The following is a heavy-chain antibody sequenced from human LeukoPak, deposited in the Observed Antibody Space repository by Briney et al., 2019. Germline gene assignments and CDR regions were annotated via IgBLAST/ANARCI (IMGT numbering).Heavy chain of an antibody. J-gene: IGHJ4*02. D-gene: IGHD6-19*01. CDR1: GFTFSSYG. Sequence: GGSLRLSCAASGFTFSSYGVHWVRPAPGKGREWVAVISYGGSNKYYADSVKGRFTISRDNSKNTLYLQMNSLRAEDTAVYYCAKDLGPYSSGWYGAFDYWGQGTLVTVSS. V-gene: IGHV3-30*18. CDR2: ISYGGSNK. CDR3: AKDLGPYSSGWYGAFDY.